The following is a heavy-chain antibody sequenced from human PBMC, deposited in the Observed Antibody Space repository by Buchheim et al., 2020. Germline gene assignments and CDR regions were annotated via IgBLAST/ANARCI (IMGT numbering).Heavy chain of an antibody. CDR2: IYHSGST. D-gene: IGHD1-1*01. Sequence: QVQLQESGPGLVTPSGTLSLTCAVSGGSISSGNWWSWVRQPPGKGLEWIGEIYHSGSTNYNPSLKSRVSTSVDMSKHHFSLYLTSVTAADTAVYYCAREGGGSYNLGYWGQGTL. J-gene: IGHJ4*02. V-gene: IGHV4-4*02. CDR1: GGSISSGNW. CDR3: AREGGGSYNLGY.